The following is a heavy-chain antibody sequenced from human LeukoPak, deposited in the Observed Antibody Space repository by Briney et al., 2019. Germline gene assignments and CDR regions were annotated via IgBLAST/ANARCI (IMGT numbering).Heavy chain of an antibody. CDR1: GFTFNNAW. CDR3: AKGWRYYYDSSGYLFDY. D-gene: IGHD3-22*01. V-gene: IGHV3-15*01. J-gene: IGHJ4*02. CDR2: IKRETEGGTT. Sequence: GGSLRLSCAASGFTFNNAWMSWVRQAPGKGLEWVGRIKRETEGGTTDYAAPVKGRFTISRDDSKNTLYLQMNSLQTEDTAVYYCAKGWRYYYDSSGYLFDYWGQGTLVTVSS.